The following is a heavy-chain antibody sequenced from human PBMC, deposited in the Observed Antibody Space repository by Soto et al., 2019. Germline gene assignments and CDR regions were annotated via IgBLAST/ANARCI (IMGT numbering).Heavy chain of an antibody. V-gene: IGHV3-21*01. CDR3: ARDSQGPLVLVPAEIGDS. J-gene: IGHJ4*02. D-gene: IGHD2-2*01. Sequence: EVHLVESGGGLVKPGESLTLSCAASGFTFSNHNMNWVRQAPGEGLEWVSSISYSSRHIYYADSVKGRLTISRDNAKQLLYLQMHSLRAEDTAVYYCARDSQGPLVLVPAEIGDSWGKGTLVTVSS. CDR1: GFTFSNHN. CDR2: ISYSSRHI.